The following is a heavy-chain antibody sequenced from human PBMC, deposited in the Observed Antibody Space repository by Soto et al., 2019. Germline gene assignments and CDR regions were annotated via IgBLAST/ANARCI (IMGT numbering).Heavy chain of an antibody. CDR3: ARARSDSAGSSIGRRLDV. CDR2: IFFTGAT. V-gene: IGHV4-61*01. J-gene: IGHJ6*02. Sequence: QVQLQESGPGLVKPSGTLSLICIVSGDSVTFGHHYWSWIRQPPGKGLEWIGHIFFTGATNYSPSLKSRVTISVDSSKSQSSLNLPSVTAADSAIYYCARARSDSAGSSIGRRLDVWGQGTTVTVSS. CDR1: GDSVTFGHHY. D-gene: IGHD3-10*01.